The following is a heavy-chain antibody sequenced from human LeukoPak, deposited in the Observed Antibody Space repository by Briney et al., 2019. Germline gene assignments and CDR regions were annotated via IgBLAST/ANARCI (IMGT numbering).Heavy chain of an antibody. J-gene: IGHJ1*01. V-gene: IGHV4-59*01. CDR3: ARGDACSGGSCSTQYFQH. CDR1: GGSISSYY. D-gene: IGHD2-15*01. Sequence: PSETLSLTCTVSGGSISSYYWSWIRQPPGKGLEWIGYIYYSGSTNYNPSLKSRVTISVDTSKNQFSLKLSSVTAADTAVYYCARGDACSGGSCSTQYFQHWGQGTLVTVSS. CDR2: IYYSGST.